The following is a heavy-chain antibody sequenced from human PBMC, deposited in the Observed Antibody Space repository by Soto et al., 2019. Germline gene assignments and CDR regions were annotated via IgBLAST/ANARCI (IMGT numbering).Heavy chain of an antibody. J-gene: IGHJ4*02. CDR3: ARRDFEPMTGDYYFDS. V-gene: IGHV4-59*01. CDR2: IYDSGSA. CDR1: GGSINSNY. D-gene: IGHD2-21*02. Sequence: QVQLQESGPGLVKPSETLSLTCTVSGGSINSNYWSWIRQPPGKGLEWLGYIYDSGSAKYNPSLKSRVSISVDMSKNQFFLNMRSVTAADTAVYFCARRDFEPMTGDYYFDSWGQGTLVTVSS.